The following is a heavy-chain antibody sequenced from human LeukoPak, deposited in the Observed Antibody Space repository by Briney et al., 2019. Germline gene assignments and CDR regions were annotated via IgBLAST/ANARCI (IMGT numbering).Heavy chain of an antibody. CDR2: IYTSGST. Sequence: PSETLSLTCTVSGGSISSYYWSWIRQPAGKGLEWIGRIYTSGSTNYNPSLKSRVTMSVDTSKNQFSLKLSSVTAADTAVYYCARVPGYYDSSGYYYYWYFDLWGRGTLVTVSS. CDR1: GGSISSYY. D-gene: IGHD3-22*01. J-gene: IGHJ2*01. V-gene: IGHV4-4*07. CDR3: ARVPGYYDSSGYYYYWYFDL.